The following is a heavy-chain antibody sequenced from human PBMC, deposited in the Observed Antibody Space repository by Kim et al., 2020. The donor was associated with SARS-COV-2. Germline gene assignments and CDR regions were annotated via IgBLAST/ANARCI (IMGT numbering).Heavy chain of an antibody. CDR3: ARDDDTSGHFSYFQH. V-gene: IGHV3-33*05. J-gene: IGHJ1*01. CDR2: TSSDQIRT. D-gene: IGHD3-22*01. CDR1: GFTFTGYG. Sequence: LSLTCVASGFTFTGYGMHWVRQAPGKGLEWVAGTSSDQIRTYYGDSVKGRFTIARDNSMNTLYLQLNNLRGEDTGVYYCARDDDTSGHFSYFQHWGQGTEVTVSA.